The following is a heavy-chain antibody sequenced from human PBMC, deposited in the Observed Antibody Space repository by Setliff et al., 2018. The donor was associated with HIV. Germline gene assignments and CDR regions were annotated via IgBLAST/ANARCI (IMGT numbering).Heavy chain of an antibody. Sequence: SETLSLTCTVSGGSISSGSYYWSWIRQPAGKGLEWIGRIYTSGSTNFNPSLKSRVTISFDTSKNQFSLKVNSVTAADTAVYYCARDGSGSSYYYYYMDVWGKGTTVTVSS. CDR1: GGSISSGSYY. CDR3: ARDGSGSSYYYYYMDV. D-gene: IGHD3-10*01. V-gene: IGHV4-61*02. CDR2: IYTSGST. J-gene: IGHJ6*03.